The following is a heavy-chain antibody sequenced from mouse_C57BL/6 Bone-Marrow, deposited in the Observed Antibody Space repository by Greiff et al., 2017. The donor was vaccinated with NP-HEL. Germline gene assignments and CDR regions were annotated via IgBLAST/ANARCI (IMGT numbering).Heavy chain of an antibody. D-gene: IGHD1-1*01. Sequence: EVKLQESGPGLVKPSQSLSLTCSVTGYSITSGYYWNWIRQFPGNKLEWMGYISYDGSNNYNPSLKNRISITRDTSKNQFFLKLNSVTTEDTATYYCAREDYGSSYVYFDYWGQGTTLTVSS. CDR1: GYSITSGYY. J-gene: IGHJ2*01. CDR2: ISYDGSN. CDR3: AREDYGSSYVYFDY. V-gene: IGHV3-6*01.